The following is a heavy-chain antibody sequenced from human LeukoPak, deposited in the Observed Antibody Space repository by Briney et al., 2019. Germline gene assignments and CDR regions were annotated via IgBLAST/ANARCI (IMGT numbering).Heavy chain of an antibody. V-gene: IGHV1-3*01. D-gene: IGHD5-24*01. CDR2: INAGNGHT. J-gene: IGHJ4*02. CDR1: GYTFSGYA. CDR3: ARGIWSATRVDYYLDN. Sequence: ASVKVSCKASGYTFSGYAIHWVRQAPGQRFEWMGWINAGNGHTKYTQNFQGRVTITRDSSANIVYMDVSSLTSEDTAVYYCARGIWSATRVDYYLDNWGRGTLVTVSS.